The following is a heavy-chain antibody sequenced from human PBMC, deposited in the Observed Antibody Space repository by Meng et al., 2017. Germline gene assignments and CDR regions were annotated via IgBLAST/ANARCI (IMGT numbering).Heavy chain of an antibody. D-gene: IGHD3-22*01. CDR1: GYTFTSYD. Sequence: ASVKVSCKASGYTFTSYDINWVRQATGQGLEWMGWMNPNSGNTGYAQKFQGRVTMTRNTSISTAYMELSSLRSEDTAVYYCARGLFSRYYDSSCYVAGYWGQGTLVTVSS. CDR2: MNPNSGNT. J-gene: IGHJ4*02. CDR3: ARGLFSRYYDSSCYVAGY. V-gene: IGHV1-8*01.